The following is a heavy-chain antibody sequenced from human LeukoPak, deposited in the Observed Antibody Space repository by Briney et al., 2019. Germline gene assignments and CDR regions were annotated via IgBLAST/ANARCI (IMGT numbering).Heavy chain of an antibody. D-gene: IGHD3-22*01. J-gene: IGHJ4*02. Sequence: ASVKVSCKASGYTFTGYYMHWVRQAPGQVLEWMGWINPNSGGTNYAQKFQGRVTMTRDTSISTAYMELSRLRSDDTAVYYCARAEVPYYYDSSGYYDYWGQGTLVTVSS. CDR2: INPNSGGT. V-gene: IGHV1-2*02. CDR1: GYTFTGYY. CDR3: ARAEVPYYYDSSGYYDY.